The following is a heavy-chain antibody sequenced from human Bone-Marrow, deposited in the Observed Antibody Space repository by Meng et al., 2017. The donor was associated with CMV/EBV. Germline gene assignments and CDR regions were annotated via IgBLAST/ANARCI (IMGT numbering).Heavy chain of an antibody. D-gene: IGHD6-13*01. J-gene: IGHJ4*02. Sequence: GESLKISCAASGFTFSSYAMHWVRQAPGKGLEWVAVISYDGSNKYYADSVKGRFTISRDNSKNTLYLQMNSLRAEDTAVYYCARERVSYSSSWEYDDWGQGTLVTVSS. CDR3: ARERVSYSSSWEYDD. V-gene: IGHV3-30*04. CDR1: GFTFSSYA. CDR2: ISYDGSNK.